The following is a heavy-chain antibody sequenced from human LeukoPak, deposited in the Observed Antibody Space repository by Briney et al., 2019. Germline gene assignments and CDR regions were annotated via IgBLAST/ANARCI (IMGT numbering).Heavy chain of an antibody. D-gene: IGHD5-24*01. CDR1: GFTFSSYG. CDR2: ISGSGGST. J-gene: IGHJ4*02. Sequence: PGGTLRLSCAASGFTFSSYGMSWVRQAPGKGLEWVSAISGSGGSTYYADSVKGRFTISRDNSKNTLYLQMNSLRAEDTAVYYCAKAPEMATMVYWGQGTLVTVSS. CDR3: AKAPEMATMVY. V-gene: IGHV3-23*01.